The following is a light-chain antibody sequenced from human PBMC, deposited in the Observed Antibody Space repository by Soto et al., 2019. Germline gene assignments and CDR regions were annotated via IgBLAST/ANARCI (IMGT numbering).Light chain of an antibody. Sequence: IVMTQSPATLSVSPGQRATLSCRDSQSLSSNLAWYQQKPGQAPRLLIYGASTRATGIPARFSGSGSGTEFTLTISGQQSDDFAVYYCQPYSNWPPWTFGPGTRVDFK. CDR2: GAS. J-gene: IGKJ1*01. CDR3: QPYSNWPPWT. V-gene: IGKV3D-15*01. CDR1: QSLSSN.